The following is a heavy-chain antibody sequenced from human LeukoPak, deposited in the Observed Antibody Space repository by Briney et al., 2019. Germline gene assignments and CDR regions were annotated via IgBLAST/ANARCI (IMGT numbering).Heavy chain of an antibody. CDR2: IDWNGGGT. J-gene: IGHJ5*01. CDR1: GFTFDDYA. D-gene: IGHD2-2*01. V-gene: IGHV3-20*01. CDR3: ARECSSSWYDS. Sequence: GGSLRLSCAASGFTFDDYAMSWVRQAPGKGLEWVSGIDWNGGGTGYADSVKGRFTISRDNAKNSLYLQMNSLRAEDTALYHCARECSSSWYDSWGQGTLVTVSS.